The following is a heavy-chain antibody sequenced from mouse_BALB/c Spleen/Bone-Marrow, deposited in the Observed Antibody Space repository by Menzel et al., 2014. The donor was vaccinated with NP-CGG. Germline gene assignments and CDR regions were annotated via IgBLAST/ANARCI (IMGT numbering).Heavy chain of an antibody. CDR2: INPGNGRT. Sequence: QVQLQQSGAELVKPGASVKLSCTASGYTFTSYWIHWVKQRPGQGLEWIGEINPGNGRTNYNEKFKSKATLTVDRSSSTAYMQLSSLTSEGSAVYCCARRDYDCGLVYWYFDVWGAGTTVTVSS. CDR1: GYTFTSYW. V-gene: IGHV1S81*02. D-gene: IGHD2-4*01. J-gene: IGHJ1*01. CDR3: ARRDYDCGLVYWYFDV.